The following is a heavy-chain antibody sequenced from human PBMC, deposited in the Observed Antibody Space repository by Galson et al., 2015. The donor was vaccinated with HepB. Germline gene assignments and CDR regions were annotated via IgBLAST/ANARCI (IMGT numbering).Heavy chain of an antibody. Sequence: SLRLSCAASGFTFYSYGMHWVRKAPGKGLEWVALISYDGNSKYYADSVRGRFTISRDNSKNTLYLQMNSLRGEDTALYYCAKDEKQLAIPYYYYYMDVWGKGTTVTVSS. CDR2: ISYDGNSK. V-gene: IGHV3-30*18. CDR1: GFTFYSYG. D-gene: IGHD3-3*02. J-gene: IGHJ6*03. CDR3: AKDEKQLAIPYYYYYMDV.